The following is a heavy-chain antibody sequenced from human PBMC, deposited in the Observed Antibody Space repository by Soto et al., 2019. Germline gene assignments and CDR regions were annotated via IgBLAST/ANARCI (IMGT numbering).Heavy chain of an antibody. CDR2: ISCSTSYI. Sequence: GGYLRLSCAASGFTFSRYSMNWVRQAKGKGLEWVSSISCSTSYIYYADSVKGRFTISRDNAKNSLYLQMNSLRAEDTAVYYCARVVDYCDPYYYYGMDVWGQGTTVTVSS. CDR1: GFTFSRYS. D-gene: IGHD3-22*01. J-gene: IGHJ6*02. V-gene: IGHV3-21*01. CDR3: ARVVDYCDPYYYYGMDV.